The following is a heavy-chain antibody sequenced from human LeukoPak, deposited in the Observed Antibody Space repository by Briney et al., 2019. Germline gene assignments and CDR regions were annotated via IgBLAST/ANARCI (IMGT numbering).Heavy chain of an antibody. CDR2: ISSSGSTI. J-gene: IGHJ6*02. V-gene: IGHV3-48*03. D-gene: IGHD6-19*01. Sequence: GGSLRVSCAASGFTFSSYEMNWVRQAPGKGLEWVSYISSSGSTIYYADSVKGRFTISRDNAKNSLYLQMNSLRAEDTAVYYCARVSGWYGMDVWGQGTTVTVSS. CDR3: ARVSGWYGMDV. CDR1: GFTFSSYE.